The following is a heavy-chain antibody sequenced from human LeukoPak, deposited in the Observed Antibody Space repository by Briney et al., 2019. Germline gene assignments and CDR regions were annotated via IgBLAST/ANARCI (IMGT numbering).Heavy chain of an antibody. J-gene: IGHJ5*02. Sequence: GGSLCLSWAASGFTFSSYSMSWVRQPPGEGLECVLSISGSGGSTYYAASVKGRFTISRDNSKNTLYLQMNSLRAEDTAVYYCAKDAYGDYGAGVWFDPWGQGTLVTVSS. D-gene: IGHD4-17*01. CDR3: AKDAYGDYGAGVWFDP. V-gene: IGHV3-23*01. CDR1: GFTFSSYS. CDR2: ISGSGGST.